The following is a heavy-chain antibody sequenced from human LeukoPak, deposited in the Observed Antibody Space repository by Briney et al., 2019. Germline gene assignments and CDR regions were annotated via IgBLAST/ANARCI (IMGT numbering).Heavy chain of an antibody. V-gene: IGHV4-34*01. CDR3: ARDRGCSSTSCPPNWFDP. Sequence: ESSETLSLTCAVYGGSFSGYYWSWIRQPPGKGPEWIGEINHSGSTNYNPSLKSRVTISVDTSKNQFSLKLSSVTAADTAVYYCARDRGCSSTSCPPNWFDPWGQGTLVTVSS. J-gene: IGHJ5*02. CDR1: GGSFSGYY. D-gene: IGHD2-2*01. CDR2: INHSGST.